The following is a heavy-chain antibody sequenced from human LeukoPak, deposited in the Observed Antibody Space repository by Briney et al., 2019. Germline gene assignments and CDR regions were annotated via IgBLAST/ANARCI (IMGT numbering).Heavy chain of an antibody. Sequence: GGSLRLSCAASGFTFDDYTMHWVRQAPGKGLEWVSLISWDGGSTYYADSVKGRFTISRDNSKNSLYLQMNSLRAEDTAVYYCAKDPERIAAAVGYFDYWGQGTLVTVSS. D-gene: IGHD6-13*01. CDR3: AKDPERIAAAVGYFDY. CDR1: GFTFDDYT. CDR2: ISWDGGST. V-gene: IGHV3-43*01. J-gene: IGHJ4*02.